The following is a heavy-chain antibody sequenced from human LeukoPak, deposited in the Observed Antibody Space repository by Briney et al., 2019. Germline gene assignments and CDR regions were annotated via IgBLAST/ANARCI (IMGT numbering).Heavy chain of an antibody. CDR2: ISSTSSTI. CDR1: GFIFSSYG. Sequence: GGSVRLSFAASGFIFSSYGMNWVRQAPGKGLERVSYISSTSSTIYYADSVKGRFTISRDNAKNSLYLQMNSLRAEDTAVYYCARDPSTDYYMDVWGKGTTVTVSS. CDR3: ARDPSTDYYMDV. V-gene: IGHV3-48*04. J-gene: IGHJ6*03.